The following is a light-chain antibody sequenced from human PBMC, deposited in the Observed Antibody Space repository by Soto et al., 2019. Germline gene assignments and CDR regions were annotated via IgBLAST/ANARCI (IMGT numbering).Light chain of an antibody. Sequence: QSALTQPPSVSGAPGQRVSISCTGSSSSIGAGYDVHWYQQVPGAAPKLLIHGNTNRPSGVPDRFSGSKSGTSASLAITGLQAEDEADYYCQSYDSSLSGCVFGTGTKVTGL. CDR1: SSSIGAGYD. J-gene: IGLJ1*01. V-gene: IGLV1-40*01. CDR2: GNT. CDR3: QSYDSSLSGCV.